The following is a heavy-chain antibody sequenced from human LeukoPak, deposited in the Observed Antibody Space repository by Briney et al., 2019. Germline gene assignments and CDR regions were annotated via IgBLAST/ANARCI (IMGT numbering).Heavy chain of an antibody. J-gene: IGHJ4*02. Sequence: GGSLRLSCAASGFSLSSYDMHWVRQSTGKGLEWVSVIGTAGDTYYAGSVKGRFTISRENAKNTFYLPVNSLRAGDTGVYNCARSSGAFDYWGQGTLVTVSS. CDR2: IGTAGDT. D-gene: IGHD2-15*01. CDR1: GFSLSSYD. V-gene: IGHV3-13*01. CDR3: ARSSGAFDY.